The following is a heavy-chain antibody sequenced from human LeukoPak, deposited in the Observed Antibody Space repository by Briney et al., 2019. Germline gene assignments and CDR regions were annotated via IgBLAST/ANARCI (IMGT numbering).Heavy chain of an antibody. CDR3: AGGYQLHLFDY. Sequence: GRSLRLSCAASGFTFSSYGMHWVRQAPGEGLEWVAVIWYDGSNKYYADSVKGRFTISRDNSKNTLYLQMNSLRAEDTAVYYCAGGYQLHLFDYWGQGTLVTVSS. V-gene: IGHV3-33*01. CDR1: GFTFSSYG. D-gene: IGHD2-2*01. CDR2: IWYDGSNK. J-gene: IGHJ4*02.